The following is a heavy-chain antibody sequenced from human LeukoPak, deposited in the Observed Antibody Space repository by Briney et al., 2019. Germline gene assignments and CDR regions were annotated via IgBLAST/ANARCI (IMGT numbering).Heavy chain of an antibody. Sequence: GGSLRLSCAASGFTFSSYSMNWVRQAPGKGLEWVSSISSSSSYIYYADSVKGRFTISRDNARNSLYLQMNSLRAEDTAVYYCAKLRQQLVPHSFDYWGQGTLVTVSS. J-gene: IGHJ4*02. CDR2: ISSSSSYI. V-gene: IGHV3-21*04. CDR1: GFTFSSYS. D-gene: IGHD6-13*01. CDR3: AKLRQQLVPHSFDY.